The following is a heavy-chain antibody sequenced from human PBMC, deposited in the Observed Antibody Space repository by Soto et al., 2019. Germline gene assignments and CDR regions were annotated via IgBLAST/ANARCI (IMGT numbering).Heavy chain of an antibody. D-gene: IGHD3-22*01. V-gene: IGHV4-61*01. CDR1: GGSVSSGSYY. CDR2: IYYSGSS. J-gene: IGHJ4*02. Sequence: PSETLSLTCTVSGGSVSSGSYYWSWIRQPPGKGLEWIGYIYYSGSSNYNPSLKSRVTISVDTSKNQFSLKLSSVTAADTAVYYCARATMITMGYDYWGQGTLVTVS. CDR3: ARATMITMGYDY.